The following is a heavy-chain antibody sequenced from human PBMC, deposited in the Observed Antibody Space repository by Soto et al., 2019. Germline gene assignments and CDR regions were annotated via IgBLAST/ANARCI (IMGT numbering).Heavy chain of an antibody. D-gene: IGHD3-22*01. Sequence: PSDTLSLTCTVSGGSIPSDYWNWIRQPPGKRLEWIGYMYYTGSTRYNPSLGSRVTFSVDASKNQFSLNLSSVTAADTAVYYCARGFYDTGGYSSPFDIWGQG. V-gene: IGHV4-59*01. CDR3: ARGFYDTGGYSSPFDI. CDR1: GGSIPSDY. CDR2: MYYTGST. J-gene: IGHJ5*02.